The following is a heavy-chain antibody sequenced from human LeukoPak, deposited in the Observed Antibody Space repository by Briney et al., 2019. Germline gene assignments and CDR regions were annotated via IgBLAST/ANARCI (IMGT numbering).Heavy chain of an antibody. Sequence: GGSLRLSCAASRFTFSSYWMSWVRQAPGKGLEWVANIKRDGSEKYYVDSVKGRFTISRDNAKNSLYLQLNSLRAGDTAVYYCARARGGYDFDYWGQGTLVTVSS. CDR1: RFTFSSYW. D-gene: IGHD5-12*01. CDR2: IKRDGSEK. CDR3: ARARGGYDFDY. J-gene: IGHJ4*02. V-gene: IGHV3-7*03.